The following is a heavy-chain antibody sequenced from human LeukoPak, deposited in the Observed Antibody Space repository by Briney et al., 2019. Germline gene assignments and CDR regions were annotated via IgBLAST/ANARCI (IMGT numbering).Heavy chain of an antibody. D-gene: IGHD2-21*02. J-gene: IGHJ4*02. CDR3: ARTPYCGGDCYVDY. CDR1: GFSLSTSGMR. V-gene: IGHV2-70*04. CDR2: IDWDDDK. Sequence: SGPALVKPTQTLTLTCTFSGFSLSTSGMRVSWIRQPPGRALEWLARIDWDDDKFCSTSLKTRLTISKDTSKNQVVLTMTNMDPVDTATYYCARTPYCGGDCYVDYWGQGTLVTVSS.